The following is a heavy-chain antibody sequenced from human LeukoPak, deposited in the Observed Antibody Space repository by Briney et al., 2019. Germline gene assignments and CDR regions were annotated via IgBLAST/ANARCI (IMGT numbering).Heavy chain of an antibody. CDR3: ARVESPYSSSWPRKYYFDY. D-gene: IGHD6-13*01. CDR1: GGSISSYY. CDR2: IYTSGST. J-gene: IGHJ4*02. V-gene: IGHV4-4*07. Sequence: PSETLSLTCTVSGGSISSYYWSWIRQPPGKGLEWIGRIYTSGSTNYNPSLKSRVTMSVDTSKNQFSLKLSSVTAADTAVYYCARVESPYSSSWPRKYYFDYWGQGTLVTVSS.